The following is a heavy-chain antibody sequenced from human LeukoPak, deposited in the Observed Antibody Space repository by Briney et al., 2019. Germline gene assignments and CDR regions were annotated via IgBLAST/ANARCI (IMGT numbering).Heavy chain of an antibody. CDR3: TTDTPGYSYGNAHDY. V-gene: IGHV3-15*01. CDR1: GFTFTNAW. D-gene: IGHD5-18*01. J-gene: IGHJ4*02. Sequence: AGGSLRLSCAASGFTFTNAWMSWVRQAPGKGLEWVGRTKSKTDGGTTDYAAPVKGRFTISRDDSKNTLYLQMNSLKTEDTAVYYCTTDTPGYSYGNAHDYWGQGTLVTVSS. CDR2: TKSKTDGGTT.